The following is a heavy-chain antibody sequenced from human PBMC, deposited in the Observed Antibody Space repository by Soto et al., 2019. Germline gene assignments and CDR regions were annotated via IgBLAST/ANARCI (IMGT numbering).Heavy chain of an antibody. CDR3: ATLLSRYCSGGSCFPFDY. Sequence: KASGYTFTSYYMHWVRQAPGQGLEWMGIINPSGGSTSYAQKFQGRVTMTRDTSTSTVYMELSSLRSEDTAVYYCATLLSRYCSGGSCFPFDYWGQGTLVTVSS. J-gene: IGHJ4*02. CDR2: INPSGGST. CDR1: GYTFTSYY. V-gene: IGHV1-46*01. D-gene: IGHD2-15*01.